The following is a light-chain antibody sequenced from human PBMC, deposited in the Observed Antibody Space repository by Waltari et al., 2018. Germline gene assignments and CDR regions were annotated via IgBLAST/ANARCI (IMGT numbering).Light chain of an antibody. CDR1: SSDVGGYYY. V-gene: IGLV2-14*01. CDR3: SSYTTTSTFV. Sequence: QSALTQPASVSGSPGQSIPIPCTGTSSDVGGYYYVSWYQQHPGTAPKLMIYAVSNRPSGVSNRFSGSKSGNTASLTISGLQTDDEADYYCSSYTTTSTFVFGTGTKVTVL. CDR2: AVS. J-gene: IGLJ1*01.